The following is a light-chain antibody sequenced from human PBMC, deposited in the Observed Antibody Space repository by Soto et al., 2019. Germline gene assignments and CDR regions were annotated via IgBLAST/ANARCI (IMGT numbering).Light chain of an antibody. J-gene: IGKJ1*01. CDR2: GSY. V-gene: IGKV3-20*01. CDR3: QQYGSSHVT. CDR1: QSVSTY. Sequence: EIVLTQSPATLSLSPGERATLSCRASQSVSTYLAWYQQKPGQAPRLLIFGSYLRATGLPARFSGSASGTEFTLTISRLEPEDFAVYYCQQYGSSHVTFGQGTKVDIK.